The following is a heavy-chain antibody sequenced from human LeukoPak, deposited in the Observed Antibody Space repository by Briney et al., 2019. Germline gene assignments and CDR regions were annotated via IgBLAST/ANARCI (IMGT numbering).Heavy chain of an antibody. Sequence: ASVKVSCKASGYTFTSYDINWVRQATGQGLEWMGWMNPNSGNTGYAQKFQGRVTMTRNTSVSTAYLELSSLRSEDTAVYYCARGPSGSYYINYWGQGTLVTVSS. J-gene: IGHJ4*02. D-gene: IGHD1-26*01. CDR1: GYTFTSYD. V-gene: IGHV1-8*01. CDR2: MNPNSGNT. CDR3: ARGPSGSYYINY.